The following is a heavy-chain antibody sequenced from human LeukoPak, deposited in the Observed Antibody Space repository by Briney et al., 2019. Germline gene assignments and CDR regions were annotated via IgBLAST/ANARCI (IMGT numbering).Heavy chain of an antibody. CDR2: ISYDGSNK. D-gene: IGHD3-9*01. V-gene: IGHV3-30*18. CDR1: GFTFSSYG. Sequence: QPGGSLRLSCAASGFTFSSYGMHWVRQAPGKGLEWVAAISYDGSNKYYADSVKGRFNISRDNSKNTLYLQMNSLRAEDTAVYYCAKDLGWDFDLFSYYFGMDVWGKGTTVTVSS. CDR3: AKDLGWDFDLFSYYFGMDV. J-gene: IGHJ6*04.